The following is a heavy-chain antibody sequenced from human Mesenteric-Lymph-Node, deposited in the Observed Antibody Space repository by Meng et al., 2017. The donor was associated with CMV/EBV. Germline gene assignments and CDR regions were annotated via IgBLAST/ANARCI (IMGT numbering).Heavy chain of an antibody. CDR2: ISSNGGWT. CDR1: GFTVSSNY. CDR3: ARGDDYDLFDP. J-gene: IGHJ5*02. Sequence: GESLKISCAASGFTVSSNYMSWVRQAPGKGLEYVSAISSNGGWTYYADSVKGRFTISRDNSKNTLNLQMGSLRAEDMAVYYCARGDDYDLFDPWGQGTLVTVSS. V-gene: IGHV3-64*02. D-gene: IGHD3-16*01.